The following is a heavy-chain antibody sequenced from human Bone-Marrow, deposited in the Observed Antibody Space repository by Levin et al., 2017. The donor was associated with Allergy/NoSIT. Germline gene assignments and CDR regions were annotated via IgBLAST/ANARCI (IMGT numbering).Heavy chain of an antibody. CDR2: ISSSSSYI. CDR1: GFTFSSYS. CDR3: ARDGNDILTCYGTATFDY. V-gene: IGHV3-21*01. D-gene: IGHD3-9*01. Sequence: GGSLRLSCAASGFTFSSYSMNWVRQAPGKGLEWVSSISSSSSYIYYADSVKGRFTISRDNAKNSLYLQMNSLRAEDTAVYYCARDGNDILTCYGTATFDYWGQGTLVTVSS. J-gene: IGHJ4*02.